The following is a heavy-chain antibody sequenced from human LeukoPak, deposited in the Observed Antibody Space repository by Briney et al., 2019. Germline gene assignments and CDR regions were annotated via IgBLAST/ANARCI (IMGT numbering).Heavy chain of an antibody. CDR3: ARGGVVAAQGDHDY. D-gene: IGHD2-15*01. V-gene: IGHV4-34*01. CDR2: INHSGST. Sequence: SETLSLTCAVYGVSFSYYYWSWIRQPPGKGLEWIGEINHSGSTNYTPSLKSRVTISVDTAKKQVSLKLSSVTAADTAVYYCARGGVVAAQGDHDYWGQGTLVTVSS. CDR1: GVSFSYYY. J-gene: IGHJ4*02.